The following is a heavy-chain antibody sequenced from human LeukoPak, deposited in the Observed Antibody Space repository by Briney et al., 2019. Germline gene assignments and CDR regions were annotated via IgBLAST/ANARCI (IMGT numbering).Heavy chain of an antibody. CDR3: ARDPESYGSGSLFDY. CDR2: IWYDGSNK. V-gene: IGHV3-33*01. Sequence: QPGRSLRLSCAASGFTFSSYSMHWVRQAPGKGLEWAAVIWYDGSNKYYADSVKGRFTISRDNSKNTLYLQTNSLRAEDTAVYYCARDPESYGSGSLFDYWGQGTLVTVSS. CDR1: GFTFSSYS. D-gene: IGHD3-10*01. J-gene: IGHJ4*02.